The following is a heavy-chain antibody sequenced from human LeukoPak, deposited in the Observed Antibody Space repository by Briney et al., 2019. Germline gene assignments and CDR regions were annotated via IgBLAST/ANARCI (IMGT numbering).Heavy chain of an antibody. D-gene: IGHD5-12*01. Sequence: SETLSLTCAVYGGSFSGYYWIWIRQPPGKGLEWIGEINRRGSTNYNPSLKSRGTISVDTSKNQFSLKLSSVTAADTAVYYCAREIIVARGAFDIWGQGTMVTVSS. CDR3: AREIIVARGAFDI. CDR2: INRRGST. CDR1: GGSFSGYY. J-gene: IGHJ3*02. V-gene: IGHV4-34*01.